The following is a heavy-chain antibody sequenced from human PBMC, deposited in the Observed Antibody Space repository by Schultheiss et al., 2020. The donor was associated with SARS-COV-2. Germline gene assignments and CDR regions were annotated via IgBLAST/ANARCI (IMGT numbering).Heavy chain of an antibody. CDR2: IIPILGIA. CDR1: GYTFTSYG. V-gene: IGHV1-18*01. Sequence: ASVKVSCKASGYTFTSYGISWVRQAPGQGLEWMGWIIPILGIANYAQKFQGRVTMTTDTSTSTAYMELSSLRSEDTAVYYCARNVDTAMLPLDYWGQGTLVTVSS. CDR3: ARNVDTAMLPLDY. D-gene: IGHD5-18*01. J-gene: IGHJ4*02.